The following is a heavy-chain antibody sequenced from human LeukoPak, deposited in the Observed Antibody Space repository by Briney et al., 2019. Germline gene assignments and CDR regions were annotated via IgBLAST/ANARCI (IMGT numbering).Heavy chain of an antibody. CDR2: IYWNDDK. V-gene: IGHV2-5*01. J-gene: IGHJ4*02. CDR3: AHSGGRESTSYSSGWYYFDY. Sequence: SGPTLVNPTQTLTLTCTFSGFSLSTSGVGVGWIRQPPGKALEWLALIYWNDDKRYSPSLKSRLTITKDTSKNQVVLTMTNMDPVDTATYYCAHSGGRESTSYSSGWYYFDYWGQGTLVAVSS. CDR1: GFSLSTSGVG. D-gene: IGHD6-19*01.